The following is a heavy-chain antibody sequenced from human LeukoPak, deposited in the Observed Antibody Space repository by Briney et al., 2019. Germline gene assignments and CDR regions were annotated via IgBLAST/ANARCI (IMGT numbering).Heavy chain of an antibody. CDR3: ARDSLDYDSSGYYPN. CDR2: IIPIFGTA. V-gene: IGHV1-69*01. D-gene: IGHD3-22*01. J-gene: IGHJ4*02. CDR1: GGTFSSYA. Sequence: SVKVSCKASGGTFSSYAISWVRQAPGQGLEWMGGIIPIFGTANYAQKFQGRVTITADESTSTAYMELSSLRSEDTAVYYCARDSLDYDSSGYYPNWGQGTLVTVSS.